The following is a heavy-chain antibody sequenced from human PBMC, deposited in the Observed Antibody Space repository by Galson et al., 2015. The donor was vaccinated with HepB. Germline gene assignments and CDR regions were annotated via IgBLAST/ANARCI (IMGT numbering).Heavy chain of an antibody. Sequence: SVKVSCKASGYTFTSYGISWVRQAPGQGLEWMGWISAHNGNTNYAQKLQGRVTRTTDTSTSTAYMELRSLRSDDTAVYYCARDHPSTSGWFDPWGQGTLVTVSS. D-gene: IGHD2/OR15-2a*01. J-gene: IGHJ5*02. CDR1: GYTFTSYG. CDR2: ISAHNGNT. CDR3: ARDHPSTSGWFDP. V-gene: IGHV1-18*01.